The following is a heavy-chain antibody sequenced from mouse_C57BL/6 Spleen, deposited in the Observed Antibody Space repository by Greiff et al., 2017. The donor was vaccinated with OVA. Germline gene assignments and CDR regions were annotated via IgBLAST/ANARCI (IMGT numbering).Heavy chain of an antibody. CDR1: GISITTGNYR. V-gene: IGHV3-5*01. CDR3: AREGLSPFDY. CDR2: IYYSGTI. J-gene: IGHJ2*01. Sequence: EVQLQESGPGLVKPSQTVFLTCTVTGISITTGNYRWSWIRQFPGNKLEWIGNIYYSGTITYNPSLTSRTTITRDTPKNQFFLDMNSLTAEDTATYYCAREGLSPFDYWGQGTTLTVSS. D-gene: IGHD6-5*01.